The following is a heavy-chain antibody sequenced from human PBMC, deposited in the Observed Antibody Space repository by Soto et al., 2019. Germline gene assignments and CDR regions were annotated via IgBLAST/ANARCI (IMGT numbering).Heavy chain of an antibody. CDR2: ISAYNGNT. CDR3: ARVGYCSGGSCEKNWFDP. Sequence: ASVKVSCKASGYTFTSYGIRWVRQAPGQGLEWMGWISAYNGNTNYAQKLQGRVTMTTDTSTSTAYMELRSLRSDDTAVYYCARVGYCSGGSCEKNWFDPWGQGTLVTVSS. D-gene: IGHD2-15*01. CDR1: GYTFTSYG. J-gene: IGHJ5*02. V-gene: IGHV1-18*01.